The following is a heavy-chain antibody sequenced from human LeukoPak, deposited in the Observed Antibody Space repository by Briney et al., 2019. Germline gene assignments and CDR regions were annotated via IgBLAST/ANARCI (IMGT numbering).Heavy chain of an antibody. CDR1: GFTFSNAW. CDR3: TTDLVQGMVSGWSGFGYYYYMDV. V-gene: IGHV3-15*01. Sequence: PGGSLRLSCAASGFTFSNAWMSWVRQAPGKGLEWVGRIKSKTYGGTTDYAAGVKGRLTISRDDSKNTLYLQMNRLKTEDTAVYYCTTDLVQGMVSGWSGFGYYYYMDVWGKGTTVTVSS. CDR2: IKSKTYGGTT. D-gene: IGHD6-19*01. J-gene: IGHJ6*03.